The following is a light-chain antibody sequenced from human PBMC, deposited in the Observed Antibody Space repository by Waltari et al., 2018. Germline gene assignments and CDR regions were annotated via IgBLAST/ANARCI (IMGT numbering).Light chain of an antibody. Sequence: QLILTQSPSASASLGASVKLTCTLSSGHSSNVIAWLQQQPEKGPRFLMKVNSDGSHRKGDEIPGRCSGSSSGAERYLSISSLQSEDEADYFCQTGGHGTWVFGGGTKLTVL. CDR2: VNSDGSH. CDR3: QTGGHGTWV. CDR1: SGHSSNV. J-gene: IGLJ3*02. V-gene: IGLV4-69*01.